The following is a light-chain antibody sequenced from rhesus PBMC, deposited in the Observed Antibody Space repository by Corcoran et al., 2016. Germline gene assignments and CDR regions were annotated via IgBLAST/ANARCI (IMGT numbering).Light chain of an antibody. CDR2: YGS. J-gene: IGKJ4*01. CDR1: QSLLSSNGYNY. CDR3: MQALQTPLT. Sequence: DIVMTQTPLSLPVTLGEPASISCRSSQSLLSSNGYNYLNWYLQKPGQSPQLLIYYGSNRASGGPDRVSGSGSGTAFTLKISRVEAEDVGVYYCMQALQTPLTFGGGTKVEIK. V-gene: IGKV2-60*01.